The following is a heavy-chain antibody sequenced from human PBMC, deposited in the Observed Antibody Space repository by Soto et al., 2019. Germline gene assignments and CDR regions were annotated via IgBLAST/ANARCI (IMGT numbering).Heavy chain of an antibody. J-gene: IGHJ3*02. CDR2: IYYSGST. D-gene: IGHD3-3*01. CDR1: GGSISSSSYY. Sequence: SETLSLTCTVSGGSISSSSYYWGWIHQPPGKGLEWIGNIYYSGSTYYNPSLKSRVTISVDTSKNQFSLKLSSVTAADTAVYYCARGRPTIFGVVNDAFDIWGQGTMVTVSS. CDR3: ARGRPTIFGVVNDAFDI. V-gene: IGHV4-39*07.